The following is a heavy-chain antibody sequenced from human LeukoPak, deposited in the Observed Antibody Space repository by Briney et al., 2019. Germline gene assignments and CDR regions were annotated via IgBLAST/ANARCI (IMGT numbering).Heavy chain of an antibody. Sequence: GGSLQISREGSGSPFTNYWIGWGRPVPGKGLERMGIIYPGDSDPRYSPSFQGQVTISADKSISTAYLQWSSLKASDTAMYYCARTTVSYWYFDLWGRGTLVTVSS. V-gene: IGHV5-51*01. CDR1: GSPFTNYW. CDR3: ARTTVSYWYFDL. D-gene: IGHD4-17*01. J-gene: IGHJ2*01. CDR2: IYPGDSDP.